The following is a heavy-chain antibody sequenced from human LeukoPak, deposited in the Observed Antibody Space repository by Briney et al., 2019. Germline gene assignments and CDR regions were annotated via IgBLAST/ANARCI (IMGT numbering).Heavy chain of an antibody. V-gene: IGHV3-23*01. CDR2: LSGGAGST. D-gene: IGHD3-9*01. J-gene: IGHJ4*02. Sequence: PGGSLRLSCAASGFTFSSYAMSWVRQSPGKGLEWVSGLSGGAGSTYYAYYTDSVKGRSTISRDNSRNTLYLEMKSLRADDTAVYYCVKFSDILTSYFDHWGQGTLVTVSS. CDR3: VKFSDILTSYFDH. CDR1: GFTFSSYA.